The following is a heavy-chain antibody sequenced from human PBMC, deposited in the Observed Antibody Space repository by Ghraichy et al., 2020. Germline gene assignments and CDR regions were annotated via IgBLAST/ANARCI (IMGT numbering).Heavy chain of an antibody. D-gene: IGHD2-2*01. V-gene: IGHV3-23*01. CDR1: GFTFSSYA. CDR3: AKDAVPAAMIYYYYYGMDV. J-gene: IGHJ6*02. Sequence: GGSLRLSCAASGFTFSSYAMSWVRQAPGKGLEWVSAISGSGGSTYYADSVKGRFTISRDNSKNTLYLQMNSLRAEDTAVYYCAKDAVPAAMIYYYYYGMDVWGQGTTVTVSS. CDR2: ISGSGGST.